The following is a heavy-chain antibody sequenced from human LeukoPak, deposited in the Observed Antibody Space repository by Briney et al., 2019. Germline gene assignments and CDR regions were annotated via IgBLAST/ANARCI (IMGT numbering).Heavy chain of an antibody. D-gene: IGHD5-12*01. V-gene: IGHV1-8*03. CDR1: GYTFTSYD. CDR2: MNPNSGST. CDR3: ARGRSTGYPYYFEY. Sequence: ASVKVSCKASGYTFTSYDINWVRQATGQGLEWMGWMNPNSGSTGYAQKFQSRVTITRNTSISTAYMELSGLRSEDTAVYYCARGRSTGYPYYFEYWGQGTLVTVSS. J-gene: IGHJ4*02.